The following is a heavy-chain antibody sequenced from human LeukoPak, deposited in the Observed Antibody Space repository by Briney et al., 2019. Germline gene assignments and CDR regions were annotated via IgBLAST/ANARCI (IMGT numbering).Heavy chain of an antibody. V-gene: IGHV5-51*01. J-gene: IGHJ4*02. CDR3: AMARDAYNWGSHY. Sequence: GESRKISCKGSEYTFTTYWIGWVRQMSGKGLEWMGMIYPGDSDTRYSPSFQGQVTISADKSISTAYLQWSSLKASDTAIYYCAMARDAYNWGSHYWGQGTLVTVSS. CDR1: EYTFTTYW. CDR2: IYPGDSDT. D-gene: IGHD5-24*01.